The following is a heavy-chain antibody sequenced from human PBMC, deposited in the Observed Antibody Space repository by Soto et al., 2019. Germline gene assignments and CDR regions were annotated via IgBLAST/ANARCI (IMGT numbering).Heavy chain of an antibody. V-gene: IGHV1-18*04. Sequence: QVQPVQSGAEVKEPGASVRVSCKASGYTFTTHGISWVRQAPGQGLEWMGWISPYNGKTTYAQKVQGRVTMTTDTSTSTAYMELRGMRSDDTAVYYCARVDDYVWGSFRPWGQGTQVTVSS. CDR2: ISPYNGKT. CDR3: ARVDDYVWGSFRP. J-gene: IGHJ4*02. CDR1: GYTFTTHG. D-gene: IGHD3-16*02.